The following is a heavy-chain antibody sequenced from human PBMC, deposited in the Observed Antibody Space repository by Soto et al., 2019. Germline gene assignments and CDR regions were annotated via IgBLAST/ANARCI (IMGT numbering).Heavy chain of an antibody. CDR1: GFHFSSYA. D-gene: IGHD2-2*01. J-gene: IGHJ4*02. Sequence: EVQLLEAGGGLVQPGGSLRLSCAASGFHFSSYAMSWVRQAPGKGLEWVSAISGSGGSTYYADSVKGRFTISRDISKNTLYLQMNSLRAEDTAVYYCAKEYLPSAAIGYFDYWGQGTLVTVSS. V-gene: IGHV3-23*01. CDR2: ISGSGGST. CDR3: AKEYLPSAAIGYFDY.